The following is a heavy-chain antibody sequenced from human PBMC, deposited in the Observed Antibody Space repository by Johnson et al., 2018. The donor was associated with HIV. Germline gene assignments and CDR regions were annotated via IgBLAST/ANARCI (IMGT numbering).Heavy chain of an antibody. CDR1: GFTFSNAW. Sequence: VQLVESGGGLVKPGGSLRLSCAASGFTFSNAWMSWVRQAPGKGLEWVGRIKSKTDGGTTDYAAPVKGRFTISRDDSKNTLYLQMNSLKTEDTAVYYCTTGGYGSSWYGALDGFDIWGQGTMFTVSS. CDR2: IKSKTDGGTT. CDR3: TTGGYGSSWYGALDGFDI. J-gene: IGHJ3*02. D-gene: IGHD6-13*01. V-gene: IGHV3-15*01.